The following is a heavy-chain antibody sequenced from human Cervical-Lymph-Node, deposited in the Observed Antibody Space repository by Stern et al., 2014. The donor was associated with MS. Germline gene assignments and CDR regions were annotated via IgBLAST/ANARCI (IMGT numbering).Heavy chain of an antibody. J-gene: IGHJ4*02. D-gene: IGHD3-10*01. V-gene: IGHV7-4-1*02. Sequence: VQLVESGSEWKKPGASVKVSCKASGYTFSGYSLNWVRQAPGQGLEWMGWINTNSGNPTYAQGFTGRLVFSLDTSVSTAYLQISSLKTEDTGIYFCARFVDYPMGRVFDVWGQGTQVTVSS. CDR2: INTNSGNP. CDR1: GYTFSGYS. CDR3: ARFVDYPMGRVFDV.